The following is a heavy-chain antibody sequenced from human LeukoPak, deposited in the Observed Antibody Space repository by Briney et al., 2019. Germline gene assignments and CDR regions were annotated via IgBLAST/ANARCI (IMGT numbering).Heavy chain of an antibody. J-gene: IGHJ4*02. V-gene: IGHV1-69*05. D-gene: IGHD3-22*01. CDR3: ARARADYYDSSGYYEGPLD. Sequence: SVKVSCKASGYTFTSYGISWVRQAPGQGLEWMGGIIPIFGTANYAQKFQGRVKITTDESTSTAYMELSSLRSEDTAVYYCARARADYYDSSGYYEGPLDWGQGTLVTVSS. CDR1: GYTFTSYG. CDR2: IIPIFGTA.